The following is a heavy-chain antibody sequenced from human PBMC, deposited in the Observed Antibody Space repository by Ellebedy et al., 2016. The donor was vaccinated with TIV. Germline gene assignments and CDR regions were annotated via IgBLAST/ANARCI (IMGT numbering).Heavy chain of an antibody. CDR3: ARDILGLHYYDSSEYNEY. Sequence: GGSLRLSCAASGFSVSGNYMSWVRQAPGKGLEWVSVIYSGGDTYYADFVKGRFTISRDHSMNTLYLQMNSLSAEDTAVYYCARDILGLHYYDSSEYNEYWGQGTLVTVSS. J-gene: IGHJ4*02. CDR1: GFSVSGNY. D-gene: IGHD3-22*01. CDR2: IYSGGDT. V-gene: IGHV3-66*01.